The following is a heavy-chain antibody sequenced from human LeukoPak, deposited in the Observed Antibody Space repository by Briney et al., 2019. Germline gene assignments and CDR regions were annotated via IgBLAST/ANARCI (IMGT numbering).Heavy chain of an antibody. J-gene: IGHJ4*02. V-gene: IGHV1-2*02. CDR3: ARELNYDSSGYYFDY. CDR1: GYTFTVYF. Sequence: ASVKVSCKASGYTFTVYFMHWVRQAPGQGLEWMGWINPNSGGTNYAQKVQGRVTMTRDTSISTAYMELSRLRSDDTAVYYCARELNYDSSGYYFDYWGQGTLVTVSS. CDR2: INPNSGGT. D-gene: IGHD3-22*01.